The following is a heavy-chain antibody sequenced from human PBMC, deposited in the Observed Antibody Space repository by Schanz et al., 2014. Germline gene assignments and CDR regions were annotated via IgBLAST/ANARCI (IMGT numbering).Heavy chain of an antibody. CDR1: GGTFNSYT. CDR2: IIPILGIA. D-gene: IGHD2-2*01. V-gene: IGHV1-69*08. Sequence: QVQLVQSGAEVKKPGSSMKVSCKASGGTFNSYTINWVRQAPGQGLEWMGRIIPILGIANYAQNFQGRVTITADKSTSTAYMDLRSLRSDDTAVYYCARDRRRYCSTASCLHDNWFDPWGQGTLVIVSS. CDR3: ARDRRRYCSTASCLHDNWFDP. J-gene: IGHJ5*02.